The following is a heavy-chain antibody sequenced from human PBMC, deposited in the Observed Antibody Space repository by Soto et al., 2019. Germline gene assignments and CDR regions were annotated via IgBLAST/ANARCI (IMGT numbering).Heavy chain of an antibody. Sequence: SETLSLTCTVSGGSMISYYWSWLRQPPGRGLEWIGFIYYAGSTKYNPSLNSRVTISVDTSKNQFSLKLSSVTAADTAVYYCASLFTRIEVVGATHPCYWGQGALVTVS. CDR3: ASLFTRIEVVGATHPCY. V-gene: IGHV4-59*08. CDR1: GGSMISYY. J-gene: IGHJ4*02. D-gene: IGHD6-19*01. CDR2: IYYAGST.